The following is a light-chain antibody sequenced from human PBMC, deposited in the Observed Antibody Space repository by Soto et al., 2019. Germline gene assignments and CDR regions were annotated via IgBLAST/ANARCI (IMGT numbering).Light chain of an antibody. J-gene: IGKJ4*01. V-gene: IGKV3D-20*02. Sequence: EIVLTQSPDTLSLSPGEGATLSCRASQNVGSSYLAWYQQKTGQSPRLLIYAASTRAAGIPDRFTGGGSGTDFTLTISRLEPEDFATYYCQQSYSTPRTFGGGTKVEIK. CDR3: QQSYSTPRT. CDR1: QNVGSSY. CDR2: AAS.